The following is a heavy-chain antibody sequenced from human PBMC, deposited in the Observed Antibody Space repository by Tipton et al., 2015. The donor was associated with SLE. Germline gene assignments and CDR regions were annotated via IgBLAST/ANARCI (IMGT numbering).Heavy chain of an antibody. D-gene: IGHD1-1*01. V-gene: IGHV4-59*08. CDR3: AGTGKDAFDI. Sequence: TLSLTCAVYGGSFSSYYWSWIRQPPGKGLEWIGYIYYSGSTNYNPSLKSRVTISVDTSKNQFSLKLSSVTAADMAVYYCAGTGKDAFDIWGQGTMVTVSS. CDR1: GGSFSSYY. CDR2: IYYSGST. J-gene: IGHJ3*02.